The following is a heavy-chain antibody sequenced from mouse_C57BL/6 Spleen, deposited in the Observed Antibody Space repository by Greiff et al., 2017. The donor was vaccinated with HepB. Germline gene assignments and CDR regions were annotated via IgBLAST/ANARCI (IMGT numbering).Heavy chain of an antibody. V-gene: IGHV1-54*01. CDR2: INPGSGGT. Sequence: QVQLKQSGAELVRPGTSVKVSCKASGYAFTNYLIEWVKQRPGQGLEWIGVINPGSGGTNYNEKFKGKATLTADKSSSTAYMQLSSLTSEDSAVYFCAKIGNYGPYYAMDYWGQGTSVTVSS. J-gene: IGHJ4*01. CDR3: AKIGNYGPYYAMDY. D-gene: IGHD2-1*01. CDR1: GYAFTNYL.